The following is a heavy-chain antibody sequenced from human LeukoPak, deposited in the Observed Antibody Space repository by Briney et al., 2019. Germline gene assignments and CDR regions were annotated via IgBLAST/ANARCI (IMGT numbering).Heavy chain of an antibody. Sequence: KPSETLSLTCAVYGGSFSGYYWTWIRQPPGKGLEWIEEINHSGSTNYNPSLKSRVTISVDTSKSQSSLKVTSVTAADTAVYYCARIFGYYDSSGYYRKRFDPWGQGTLVTVSS. CDR1: GGSFSGYY. D-gene: IGHD3-22*01. V-gene: IGHV4-34*01. CDR2: INHSGST. CDR3: ARIFGYYDSSGYYRKRFDP. J-gene: IGHJ5*02.